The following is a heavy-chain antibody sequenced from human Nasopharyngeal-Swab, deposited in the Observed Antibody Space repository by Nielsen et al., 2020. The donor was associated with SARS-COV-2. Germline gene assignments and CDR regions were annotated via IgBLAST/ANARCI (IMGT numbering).Heavy chain of an antibody. J-gene: IGHJ6*04. CDR3: AKSIVVVPAAIGAGVPDV. CDR1: GFTFSSYG. Sequence: GGSLRLSCAASGFTFSSYGMHWVRQAPGKGLEWVAVISYDGSNRYYADSVKGRFTISRDNSKNTLYLQMNSLRAEDTAVYYCAKSIVVVPAAIGAGVPDVWGKGTTVTVSS. D-gene: IGHD2-2*01. CDR2: ISYDGSNR. V-gene: IGHV3-30*18.